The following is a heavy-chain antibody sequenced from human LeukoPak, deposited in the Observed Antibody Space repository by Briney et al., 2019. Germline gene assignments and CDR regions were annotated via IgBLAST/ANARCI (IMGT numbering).Heavy chain of an antibody. Sequence: ASVKVSCKASGYTFSSYDINWVRQATGQGLEWMGRMNPNSGNTNYAQKFQGRVTMTRSTSTSTAYLELSSLRSDDTAVYYCARGGWVNDASGALFGMDVWAQGTTVTVSS. CDR1: GYTFSSYD. CDR3: ARGGWVNDASGALFGMDV. J-gene: IGHJ6*02. CDR2: MNPNSGNT. D-gene: IGHD3-10*01. V-gene: IGHV1-8*02.